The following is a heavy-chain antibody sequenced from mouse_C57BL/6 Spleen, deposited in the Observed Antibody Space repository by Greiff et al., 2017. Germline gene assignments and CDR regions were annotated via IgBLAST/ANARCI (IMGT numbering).Heavy chain of an antibody. CDR3: TREHGAY. Sequence: QVQLKESGAELVRPGASVTLSCKASGYTFTDYEMHWVKQTPVHGLEWIGAIDPETGGTAYNQKFKGKAILTADKSSSTAYMELRSLTSEDSAVYYCTREHGAYWGQGTLVTVSA. CDR2: IDPETGGT. CDR1: GYTFTDYE. V-gene: IGHV1-15*01. J-gene: IGHJ3*01.